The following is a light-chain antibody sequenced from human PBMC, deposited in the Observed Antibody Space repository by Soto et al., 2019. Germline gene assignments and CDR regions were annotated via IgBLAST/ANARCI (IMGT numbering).Light chain of an antibody. Sequence: EIVLTQSPGTLSLSPGERATLSGRASQSVSSSYLAWYQQKPGQAPRLLIYGASSRATGIPDRFSGSGSGTDFTLTISRLEPEDFAVYYCQQRSSWPITFGQGTKVDIK. CDR1: QSVSSSY. V-gene: IGKV3D-20*02. CDR2: GAS. J-gene: IGKJ1*01. CDR3: QQRSSWPIT.